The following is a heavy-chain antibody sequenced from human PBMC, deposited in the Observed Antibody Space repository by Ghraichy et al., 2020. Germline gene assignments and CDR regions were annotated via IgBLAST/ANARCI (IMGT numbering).Heavy chain of an antibody. Sequence: GGSLRLSCAASGFTFSDYYMSWIRQAPGKGLEWVSTIYRSGSAIYYADSVKGRFTISRDNAKNSLYLQMNSLSAEDMAVYYCARDSGNPSYNGMDVWGQGTTVTVSS. V-gene: IGHV3-11*01. J-gene: IGHJ6*02. D-gene: IGHD4-23*01. CDR2: IYRSGSAI. CDR1: GFTFSDYY. CDR3: ARDSGNPSYNGMDV.